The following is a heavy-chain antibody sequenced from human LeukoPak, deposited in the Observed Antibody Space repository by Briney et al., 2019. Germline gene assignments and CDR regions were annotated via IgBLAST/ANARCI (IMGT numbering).Heavy chain of an antibody. CDR1: GLTFGDYA. CDR3: VKDVSPSVTTGFES. Sequence: GGSLRLSCAVSGLTFGDYAMHWVRQAPGKGLEWVSGISWDSSSIGYADSVKGRFTIFRDNAKNSLYLQMDSLRTEDAAVYYCVKDVSPSVTTGFESWGQGTLVTVSS. J-gene: IGHJ4*02. V-gene: IGHV3-9*01. D-gene: IGHD4-17*01. CDR2: ISWDSSSI.